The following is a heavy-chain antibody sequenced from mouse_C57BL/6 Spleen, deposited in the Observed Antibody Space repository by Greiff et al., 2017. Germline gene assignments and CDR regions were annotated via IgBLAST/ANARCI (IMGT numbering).Heavy chain of an antibody. J-gene: IGHJ4*01. CDR3: ARPYDYLYYYSMDY. CDR1: GYTFTDYY. D-gene: IGHD2-4*01. CDR2: IYPGSGNT. Sequence: QVQLQQSGAELVRPGASVKLSCKASGYTFTDYYINWVKQRPGQGLEWIARIYPGSGNTYYNEKFKGKATLTAEKSSSTAYMQLSSLTSEDSAFYFCARPYDYLYYYSMDYWGQGTSVTVFS. V-gene: IGHV1-76*01.